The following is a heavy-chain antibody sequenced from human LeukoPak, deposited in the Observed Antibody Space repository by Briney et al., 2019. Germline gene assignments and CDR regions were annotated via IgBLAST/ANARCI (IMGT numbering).Heavy chain of an antibody. CDR3: AREWRQLAD. CDR2: INPNSGGT. Sequence: ASVKVSCKASGYTFTGYYMHWVRQAPGQGLEWMGWINPNSGGTNYAQEFQGRVTMTRDTSISTAYMELSRLRSDDTAVYYCAREWRQLADWGQGTLVTVSS. J-gene: IGHJ4*02. CDR1: GYTFTGYY. D-gene: IGHD6-13*01. V-gene: IGHV1-2*02.